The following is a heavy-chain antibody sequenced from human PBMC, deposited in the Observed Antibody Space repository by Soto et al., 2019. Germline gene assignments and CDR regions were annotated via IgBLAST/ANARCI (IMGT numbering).Heavy chain of an antibody. CDR2: IWYDGSNK. CDR1: GFTFSGYG. J-gene: IGHJ6*02. CDR3: ARELRGYSYFAYYGMDV. Sequence: QVQLVESGGGVVQPGRSLRLSCAASGFTFSGYGMHWVGQAPGMGLEWVANIWYDGSNKYYADSVKGRFTISRDDSKNTLYLQMNSLRAEDIAVYYCARELRGYSYFAYYGMDVWGQGTTVTVSS. V-gene: IGHV3-33*01. D-gene: IGHD5-18*01.